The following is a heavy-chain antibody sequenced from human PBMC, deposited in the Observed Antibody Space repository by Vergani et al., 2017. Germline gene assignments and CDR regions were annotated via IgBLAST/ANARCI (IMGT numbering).Heavy chain of an antibody. CDR1: GGSISSYY. J-gene: IGHJ4*02. V-gene: IGHV4-59*01. D-gene: IGHD4-17*01. CDR2: IYYSGST. CDR3: AKRTTAPVY. Sequence: QVQLQESGPGLVKPSETLSLTCTVSGGSISSYYWSWIRQPPGKGLEWIGYIYYSGSTNYNPSLKSRVTISVDTSKNQFSLKLSSVTAADTAVYYCAKRTTAPVYWGQGTLVTVSS.